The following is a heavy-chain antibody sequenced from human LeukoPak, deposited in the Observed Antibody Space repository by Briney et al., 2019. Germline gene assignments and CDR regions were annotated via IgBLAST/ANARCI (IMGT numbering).Heavy chain of an antibody. CDR3: ARDCSGGSCYSPYDAFDI. CDR2: IYHSGST. CDR1: GGSISGGGYY. J-gene: IGHJ3*02. V-gene: IGHV4-30-2*05. D-gene: IGHD2-15*01. Sequence: PSQTLSLTCTVSGGSISGGGYYWSWIRQPPGKGLEWIGYIYHSGSTYYNPSLKSRVTISMDTSKNLFSLNLTSVTAADTAVYYCARDCSGGSCYSPYDAFDIWGQGTMVTVSS.